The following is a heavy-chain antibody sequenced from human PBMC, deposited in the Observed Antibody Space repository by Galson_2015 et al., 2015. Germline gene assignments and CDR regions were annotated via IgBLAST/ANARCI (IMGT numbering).Heavy chain of an antibody. D-gene: IGHD2-2*01. CDR1: GLSFSSSA. Sequence: SLRLSCAASGLSFSSSAMSWVRQAPGKGLEWVSALSGRAATTLSAASVQGRFTLSRDHSKNPLYLQMNSLRAEDTAVYFCAKREPGSASDARPSAFDYWGQGTLVTVSS. J-gene: IGHJ4*02. CDR3: AKREPGSASDARPSAFDY. CDR2: LSGRAATT. V-gene: IGHV3-23*01.